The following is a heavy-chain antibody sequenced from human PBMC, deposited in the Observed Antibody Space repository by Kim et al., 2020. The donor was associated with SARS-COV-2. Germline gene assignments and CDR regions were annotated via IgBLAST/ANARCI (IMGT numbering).Heavy chain of an antibody. Sequence: SVKVSCKASGGTFSSYAISWVRQAPGQGLEWMGGIIPIFGTANYAQKFQGRVTITADESTSTAYMELSSLRSEDTAVYYCARVDSSGYYSGIGTYYGMDVWGQGTTVTVSS. J-gene: IGHJ6*02. CDR2: IIPIFGTA. CDR3: ARVDSSGYYSGIGTYYGMDV. CDR1: GGTFSSYA. D-gene: IGHD3-22*01. V-gene: IGHV1-69*13.